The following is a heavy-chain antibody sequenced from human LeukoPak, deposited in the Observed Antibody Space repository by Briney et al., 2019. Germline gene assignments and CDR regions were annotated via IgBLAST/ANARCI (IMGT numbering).Heavy chain of an antibody. V-gene: IGHV1-69*13. D-gene: IGHD3-3*01. CDR1: GGTFSSYA. CDR2: TIPIFGTA. J-gene: IGHJ6*02. Sequence: GASVKVSCKASGGTFSSYAISWVRQAPGQGLEWMGGTIPIFGTANYAQKFQGRVTITADESTSTAYMELSSLRSEDTAVYYCARVRDLTSGYYYYYGMDVWGQGTTVTVSS. CDR3: ARVRDLTSGYYYYYGMDV.